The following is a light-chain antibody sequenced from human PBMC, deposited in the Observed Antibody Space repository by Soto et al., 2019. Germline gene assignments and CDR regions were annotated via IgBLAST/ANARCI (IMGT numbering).Light chain of an antibody. CDR1: SSDNGGYNY. CDR2: DVS. CDR3: SSYTSSSTEV. Sequence: QSALTQPASVSGSPGQSIAISCTGTSSDNGGYNYVSWYQQHPGKAPKLMIYDVSYRPSGVSNRFSGSKSANTASLTISGLPAEDEADYYCSSYTSSSTEVFGTGTKLTFL. V-gene: IGLV2-14*01. J-gene: IGLJ1*01.